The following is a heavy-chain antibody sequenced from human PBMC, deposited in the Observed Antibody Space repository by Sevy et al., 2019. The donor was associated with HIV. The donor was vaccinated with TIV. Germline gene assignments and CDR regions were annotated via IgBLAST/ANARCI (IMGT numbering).Heavy chain of an antibody. D-gene: IGHD1-26*01. CDR1: GGSITSLY. V-gene: IGHV4-59*08. Sequence: SETLSLTCTVSGGSITSLYWNWIRQPPGKGLEWIGNIYYNGHINYNPSLKSRVTLSLDTSKNQLSLRLGSVTAADTAMYYCAGENAWGRGYSWGQGTLVTVSS. J-gene: IGHJ4*02. CDR2: IYYNGHI. CDR3: AGENAWGRGYS.